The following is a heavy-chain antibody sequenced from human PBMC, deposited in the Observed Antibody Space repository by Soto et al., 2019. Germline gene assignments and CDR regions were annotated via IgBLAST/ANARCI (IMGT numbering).Heavy chain of an antibody. CDR2: IYPGDLDT. V-gene: IGHV5-51*01. CDR3: ARPSDVGLASSFDY. Sequence: PGESLKISCKGSGYSFSSFWVAWVRQTPGKGLEWLGIIYPGDLDTRYTSSFQGHVIISADKSSSTVYLQWSSLKASDTAIYYCARPSDVGLASSFDYWGQGSQVTVSS. CDR1: GYSFSSFW. J-gene: IGHJ4*02.